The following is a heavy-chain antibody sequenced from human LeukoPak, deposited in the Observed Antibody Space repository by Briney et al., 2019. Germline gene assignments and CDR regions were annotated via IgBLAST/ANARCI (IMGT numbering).Heavy chain of an antibody. J-gene: IGHJ6*02. Sequence: GRSLRLSCAASGFTFTSYAMSWVSQAPGEGLGWVSSISGSGVSTYSADSVKGRFTISRDNSKNTLYLKMNSLRAEDTAVYYCAKFRSGYYCYYYDMDVWGQGTTVTVSS. CDR1: GFTFTSYA. CDR3: AKFRSGYYCYYYDMDV. V-gene: IGHV3-23*01. CDR2: ISGSGVST. D-gene: IGHD3-3*01.